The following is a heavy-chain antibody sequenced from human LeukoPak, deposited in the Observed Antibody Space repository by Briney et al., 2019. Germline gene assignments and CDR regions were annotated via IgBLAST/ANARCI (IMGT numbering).Heavy chain of an antibody. CDR1: GGSISYY. D-gene: IGHD6-13*01. V-gene: IGHV4-59*01. J-gene: IGHJ4*02. CDR3: ARFEGSRPSYFDS. CDR2: IYYSGTT. Sequence: SETLCLTCTVSGGSISYYLRWIRQPPGEGLEWIGYIYYSGTTNYNPSLKSRVTISVDTAKNQFSLKLSSVTAADTAVYYCARFEGSRPSYFDSWGQGTLVTVSS.